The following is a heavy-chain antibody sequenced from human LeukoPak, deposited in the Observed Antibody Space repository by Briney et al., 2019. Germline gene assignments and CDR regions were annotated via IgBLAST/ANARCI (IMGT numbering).Heavy chain of an antibody. CDR1: GFTFSSYA. CDR3: ARGASSGSPLFDP. Sequence: GGSLRLSCAASGFTFSSYAMHWVRQAPGKGLEYVSAISSNGGSTYYANPVKGRFTISRDNSKNTLYLQMGSLRAEDMAVYYCARGASSGSPLFDPWGQGTLVTVSS. V-gene: IGHV3-64*01. CDR2: ISSNGGST. J-gene: IGHJ5*02. D-gene: IGHD1-26*01.